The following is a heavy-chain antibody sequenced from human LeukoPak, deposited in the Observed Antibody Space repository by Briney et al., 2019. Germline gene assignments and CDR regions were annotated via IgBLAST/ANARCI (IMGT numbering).Heavy chain of an antibody. J-gene: IGHJ5*02. D-gene: IGHD6-25*01. CDR2: ISASGSS. CDR3: ATEGGGPRWLDP. Sequence: SETLSLTCSVSCVSVSSYYWSWIRQPAGKGLEWIGRISASGSSNYNPSLRSRVIMSVDTPKNQFSLNLSSVTAADTAVYYCATEGGGPRWLDPWGQGTLVTVSS. CDR1: CVSVSSYY. V-gene: IGHV4-4*07.